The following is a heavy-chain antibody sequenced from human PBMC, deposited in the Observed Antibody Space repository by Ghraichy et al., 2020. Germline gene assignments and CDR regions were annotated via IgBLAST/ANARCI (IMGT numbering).Heavy chain of an antibody. Sequence: GGSLRLSCAASGFTFSNYAMSWVHQAPGKGLEWVSAISGRGGSTYYADSVKGRFTISSDNSKNTLFLKMNSLRAEDTAVYYCAKDRGGGFGGLGPDYWGQGTLVTVSS. CDR1: GFTFSNYA. CDR3: AKDRGGGFGGLGPDY. CDR2: ISGRGGST. J-gene: IGHJ4*02. D-gene: IGHD3-10*01. V-gene: IGHV3-23*01.